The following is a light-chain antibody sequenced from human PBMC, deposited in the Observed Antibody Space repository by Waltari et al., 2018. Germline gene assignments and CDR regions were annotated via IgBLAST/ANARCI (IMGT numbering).Light chain of an antibody. CDR2: GAS. CDR1: QSVSRS. V-gene: IGKV3-20*01. Sequence: CRASQSVSRSLAWYQQKPGQAPRLLIYGASNRATGIPDRFSGSGSGTDFSLTISRLEPEDFSVYYCQHYVRLPVTFGQGTRVEIK. CDR3: QHYVRLPVT. J-gene: IGKJ1*01.